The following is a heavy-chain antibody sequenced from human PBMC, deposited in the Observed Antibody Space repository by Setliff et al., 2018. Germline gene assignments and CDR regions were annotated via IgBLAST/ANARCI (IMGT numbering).Heavy chain of an antibody. D-gene: IGHD5-18*01. J-gene: IGHJ6*03. CDR2: IYTSGST. V-gene: IGHV4-4*07. CDR3: ARDRRGYSYGSVGYYNYYMDV. Sequence: SETLSLTCTVSGGSISSYYWRWIRQPAGKGLEWIGRIYTSGSTNYNPSLKSRVTMSVDTSKNQFSLKLTSVTAADTAVYYCARDRRGYSYGSVGYYNYYMDVWGKGTTVTVSS. CDR1: GGSISSYY.